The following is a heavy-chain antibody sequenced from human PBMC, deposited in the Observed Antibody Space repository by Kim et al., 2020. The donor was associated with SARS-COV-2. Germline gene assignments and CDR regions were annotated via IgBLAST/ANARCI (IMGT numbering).Heavy chain of an antibody. J-gene: IGHJ6*02. V-gene: IGHV4-31*03. Sequence: SETLSLTCTVSGGSISSGGYYWSWIRQHPGKGLEWIGYIYYSGSTYYNPSLKSRVTISVDTSKNQFSLKLSSVTAADTAVYYCARESVRGDFWSGYYVGGIYYYYGMDVWGQGTTVTVSS. CDR3: ARESVRGDFWSGYYVGGIYYYYGMDV. CDR1: GGSISSGGYY. CDR2: IYYSGST. D-gene: IGHD3-3*01.